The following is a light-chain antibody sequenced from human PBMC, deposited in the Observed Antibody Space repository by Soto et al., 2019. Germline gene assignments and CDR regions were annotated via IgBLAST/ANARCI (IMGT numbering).Light chain of an antibody. CDR2: AAY. Sequence: DIQMTQSPSSLSASVGDRVTITCRASQGIGNDLGWYQQKPGKAPKRLIYAAYSLQSGVQSRFSGSGSGTEFTLTIRSLQPEDFATYYCIQHNSYPLTFGGGTKVDIK. J-gene: IGKJ4*01. CDR1: QGIGND. V-gene: IGKV1-17*01. CDR3: IQHNSYPLT.